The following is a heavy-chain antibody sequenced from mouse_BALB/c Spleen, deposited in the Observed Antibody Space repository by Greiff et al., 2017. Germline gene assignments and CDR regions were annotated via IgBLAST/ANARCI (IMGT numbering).Heavy chain of an antibody. D-gene: IGHD2-14*01. V-gene: IGHV7-3*02. CDR1: GFTFTDYY. CDR3: ARDPSYYRYDEGYAMDD. J-gene: IGHJ4*01. Sequence: EVQRVESGGGLVQPGGSLRLSCATSGFTFTDYYMSWVRQPPGKALEWLGFIRNKANGYTTEYSASVKGRFTISRDNSQSILYLQMNTLRAEDSATYYCARDPSYYRYDEGYAMDDWGQGTSVTVSS. CDR2: IRNKANGYTT.